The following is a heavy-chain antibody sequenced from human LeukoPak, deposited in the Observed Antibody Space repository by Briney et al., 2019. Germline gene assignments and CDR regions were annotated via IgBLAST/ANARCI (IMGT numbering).Heavy chain of an antibody. CDR1: GGTFSSYA. J-gene: IGHJ4*02. Sequence: SVKVSCKASGGTFSSYAISWVRQAPGQGLEWMGGIIPIFGTANYAQKFQGRVTITADESTSTAYMELSSLRSEDTAVYYCAYSSSWYPTGVYFDYWGQGTLDTVSS. V-gene: IGHV1-69*13. CDR2: IIPIFGTA. CDR3: AYSSSWYPTGVYFDY. D-gene: IGHD6-13*01.